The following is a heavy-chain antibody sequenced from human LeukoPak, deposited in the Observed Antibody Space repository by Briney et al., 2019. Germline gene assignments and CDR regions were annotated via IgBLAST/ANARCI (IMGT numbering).Heavy chain of an antibody. J-gene: IGHJ4*02. D-gene: IGHD3-22*01. Sequence: PGGSLRLSCAASGFTFSSYGMHWVRQAPGKGLEWVAFIRYDGSNKYYADSVKGRFTISRDNSKNIVYLQMNSLRAEDTAVYYCARVSRGPHPYYYDSSGYMDYWGQGTLVTVSS. CDR3: ARVSRGPHPYYYDSSGYMDY. CDR2: IRYDGSNK. CDR1: GFTFSSYG. V-gene: IGHV3-30*02.